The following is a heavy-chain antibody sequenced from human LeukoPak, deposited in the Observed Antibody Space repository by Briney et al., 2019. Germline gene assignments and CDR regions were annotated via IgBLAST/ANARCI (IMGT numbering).Heavy chain of an antibody. D-gene: IGHD7-27*01. CDR1: GYTFTSYD. CDR3: VRGPPNWGFDY. V-gene: IGHV1-8*01. J-gene: IGHJ4*02. CDR2: MNPNSGNT. Sequence: ASVKVSCKTSGYTFTSYDINWVRQATGQGLEWMGWMNPNSGNTGYAQKFQGRVTMTRDTSISTAYMELSNLRSEDTAVYYCVRGPPNWGFDYWGQGTLVTVSS.